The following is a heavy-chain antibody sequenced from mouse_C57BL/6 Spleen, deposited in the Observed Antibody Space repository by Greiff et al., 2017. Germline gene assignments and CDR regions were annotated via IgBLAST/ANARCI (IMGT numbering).Heavy chain of an antibody. D-gene: IGHD1-1*01. Sequence: QVQLQQSGPELVKPGASVKISCKASGYAFSSSWMNWVKQRPGKGLEWIGRIYPGDGDTNYNGKFKGKATLTADKSSSTAYMQLSSLTSEDSAVYCCARTTTGVPFAYWGQGTLVTVSA. J-gene: IGHJ3*01. CDR1: GYAFSSSW. V-gene: IGHV1-82*01. CDR3: ARTTTGVPFAY. CDR2: IYPGDGDT.